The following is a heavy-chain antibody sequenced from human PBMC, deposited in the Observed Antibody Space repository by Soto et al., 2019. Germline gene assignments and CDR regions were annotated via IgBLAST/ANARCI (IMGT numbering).Heavy chain of an antibody. CDR2: IYWNDDK. V-gene: IGHV2-5*01. Sequence: SGPTLVKPTQTLTLTCTFSGFSLSTSGVGVGWIRQPPGKALEWLALIYWNDDKRYSPSLKSRLTITKDTSKNQVVLTMTNMDPVDTATYYCAHSWIAALTPGLFGYWGQGTLVTVSS. CDR3: AHSWIAALTPGLFGY. J-gene: IGHJ4*02. CDR1: GFSLSTSGVG. D-gene: IGHD6-6*01.